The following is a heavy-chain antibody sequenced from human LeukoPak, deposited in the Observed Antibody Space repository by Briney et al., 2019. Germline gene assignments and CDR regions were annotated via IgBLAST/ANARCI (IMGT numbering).Heavy chain of an antibody. CDR1: GYTFTGYY. Sequence: ASVKVSCKASGYTFTGYYMHWVRQAPGQVLEWMVWINPNSGGTNYAQKFQGRVTMTRDTSISTAYMELSRLRSDDTAVYYCARDGDRYSSGWLHDYWGQGTLVTVSS. CDR3: ARDGDRYSSGWLHDY. D-gene: IGHD6-19*01. J-gene: IGHJ4*02. CDR2: INPNSGGT. V-gene: IGHV1-2*02.